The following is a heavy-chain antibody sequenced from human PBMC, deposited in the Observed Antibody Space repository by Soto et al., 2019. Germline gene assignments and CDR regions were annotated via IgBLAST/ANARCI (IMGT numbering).Heavy chain of an antibody. D-gene: IGHD3-10*01. V-gene: IGHV4-39*01. J-gene: IGHJ4*02. Sequence: QLQLQESGPGLVKPSETLSLTCTVSGGSISSSSYYWGWIRQPPGKGLEWIGSIYYSGSTYYNPSLKSRVTISVDTSKTQFALKLCSVTAADTAVYYCARHGEGYYGSGSYTLDYRGQGTLVTVSS. CDR1: GGSISSSSYY. CDR3: ARHGEGYYGSGSYTLDY. CDR2: IYYSGST.